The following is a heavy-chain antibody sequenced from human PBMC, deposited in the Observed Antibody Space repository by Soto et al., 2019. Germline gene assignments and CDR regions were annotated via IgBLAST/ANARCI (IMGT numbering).Heavy chain of an antibody. Sequence: EVQLVESGGDLVQRGGSLRLSCAASGFPFSSYWMHWVRHTPGKGLDWVARISGDGVTTYYADSVTGRFTVSRDNAKNPLSLQISGLRAEDTAVYYCAREYYGLLTGYYTDYWGQGTLASVSS. CDR1: GFPFSSYW. CDR2: ISGDGVTT. V-gene: IGHV3-74*01. CDR3: AREYYGLLTGYYTDY. J-gene: IGHJ4*02. D-gene: IGHD3-9*01.